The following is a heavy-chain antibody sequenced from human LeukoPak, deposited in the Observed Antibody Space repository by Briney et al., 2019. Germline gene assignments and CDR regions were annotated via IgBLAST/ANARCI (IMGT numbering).Heavy chain of an antibody. Sequence: GGSLRLSCAASGFTFSSYAMHWVRQAPGKGLEWVAVISYDGSNKYYADSVKGRCTISRDNSKNTLYLQMNSLRAEDTAVYYCARGGDYLDYWGQGTLVTVSS. J-gene: IGHJ4*02. D-gene: IGHD4-17*01. CDR2: ISYDGSNK. CDR1: GFTFSSYA. CDR3: ARGGDYLDY. V-gene: IGHV3-30-3*01.